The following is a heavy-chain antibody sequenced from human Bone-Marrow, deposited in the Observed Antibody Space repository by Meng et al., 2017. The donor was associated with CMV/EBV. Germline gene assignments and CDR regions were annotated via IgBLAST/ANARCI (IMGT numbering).Heavy chain of an antibody. J-gene: IGHJ4*02. CDR3: VGGVATPAY. D-gene: IGHD4-23*01. CDR2: ISFDGNTK. V-gene: IGHV3-30*04. Sequence: GESLKISCAASRFTFSLYAMHWVRQAPGKGLEWVSVISFDGNTKYYADSVQGRFTISRDNSRNTLNLLMNSLRTEDTAVYYCVGGVATPAYWGPGNRVNGAS. CDR1: RFTFSLYA.